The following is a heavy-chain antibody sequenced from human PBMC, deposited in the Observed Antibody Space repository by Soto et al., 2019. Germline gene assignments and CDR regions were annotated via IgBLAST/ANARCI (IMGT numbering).Heavy chain of an antibody. CDR3: ARENSYGLHYFDY. Sequence: EVQLVETGGGLIQPGGSLRLSCAASGFTVSSNYMSWVRQAPGKGLEWVSVIYSGGSTYYADSVKGRFTISRDNSKNTLYLQMNSLRAEDTAVYYCARENSYGLHYFDYWGQGTLVTVSS. J-gene: IGHJ4*02. CDR1: GFTVSSNY. V-gene: IGHV3-53*02. D-gene: IGHD5-18*01. CDR2: IYSGGST.